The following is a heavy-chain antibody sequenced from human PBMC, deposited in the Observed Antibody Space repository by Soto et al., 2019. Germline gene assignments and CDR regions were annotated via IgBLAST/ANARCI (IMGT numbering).Heavy chain of an antibody. D-gene: IGHD3-22*01. Sequence: QVQLVESGGGVVQPGRSLRLSCAASGFTFSSYGMHWVRQAPGKGLEWVAVISYDGSNKYYADYVKGRFTISRDNSKNTLYLQMNSLRPEDTAVYYCAKTLDYYDSSGYYSHFDYWGQGTLVTVSS. J-gene: IGHJ4*02. V-gene: IGHV3-30*18. CDR2: ISYDGSNK. CDR3: AKTLDYYDSSGYYSHFDY. CDR1: GFTFSSYG.